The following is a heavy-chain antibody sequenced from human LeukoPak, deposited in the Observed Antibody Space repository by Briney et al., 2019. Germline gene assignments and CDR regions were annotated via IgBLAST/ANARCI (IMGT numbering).Heavy chain of an antibody. J-gene: IGHJ4*02. CDR3: ARGRYCGGDCYWD. Sequence: SVKVSCKASGGTFSSYAISWVRQAPGQGLEWMGRIIPIFGTANYAQKFQGRVTITTDESTSTAYMELSSLSSEDTAVYYCARGRYCGGDCYWDWGQGTLVTVSS. D-gene: IGHD2-21*02. CDR2: IIPIFGTA. V-gene: IGHV1-69*05. CDR1: GGTFSSYA.